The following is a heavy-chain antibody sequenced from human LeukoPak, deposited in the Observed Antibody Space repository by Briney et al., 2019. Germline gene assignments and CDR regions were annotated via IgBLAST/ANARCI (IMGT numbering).Heavy chain of an antibody. Sequence: RAGGSLRLSCAASGFTFSSYWMSWVRQAPGKGLEWVANIKQDVSEKYYVDSVKGRFTISRDNSRNTLYLQVNTLRAADTALYYCAKTDCTSTSCYIGWFDPWGQGTLVTVSS. CDR2: IKQDVSEK. D-gene: IGHD2-2*02. CDR3: AKTDCTSTSCYIGWFDP. V-gene: IGHV3-7*03. J-gene: IGHJ5*02. CDR1: GFTFSSYW.